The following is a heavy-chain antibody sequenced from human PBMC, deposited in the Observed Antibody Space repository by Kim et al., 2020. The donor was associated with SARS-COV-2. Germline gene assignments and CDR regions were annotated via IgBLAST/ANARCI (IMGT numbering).Heavy chain of an antibody. D-gene: IGHD2-2*01. J-gene: IGHJ6*01. CDR2: INGKNGNT. Sequence: ASVKVSCKSSGYTSTTYGISWVRQAPGQGPEWMGWINGKNGNTKSAQKFQGRVTMTTDTSTSAAYMELWSLTSDDTAVYYCARDYCSSTSCDPGGYYY. V-gene: IGHV1-18*01. CDR1: GYTSTTYG. CDR3: ARDYCSSTSCDPGGYYY.